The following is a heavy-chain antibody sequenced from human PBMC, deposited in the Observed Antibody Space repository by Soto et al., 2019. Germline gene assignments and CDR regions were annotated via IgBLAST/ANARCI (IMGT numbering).Heavy chain of an antibody. CDR1: GDSFNDYY. J-gene: IGHJ6*03. V-gene: IGHV1-2*04. Sequence: QVQLVQSGAEVRKPGASVTVSCRSSGDSFNDYYIHWVRQAPGQGFEWMGWINPNGGVTKYAQKFQGWVSMTSDTSIRTVYMQLSRLRSDDTAVYYWARESGGATATLDYYYFYMDVWGTGTTVTVSS. CDR3: ARESGGATATLDYYYFYMDV. D-gene: IGHD5-12*01. CDR2: INPNGGVT.